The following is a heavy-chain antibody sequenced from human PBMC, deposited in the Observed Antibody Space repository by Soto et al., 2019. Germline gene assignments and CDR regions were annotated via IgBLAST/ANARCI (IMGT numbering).Heavy chain of an antibody. J-gene: IGHJ4*02. V-gene: IGHV3-23*01. D-gene: IGHD3-22*01. CDR3: VKDDGGYPSTAPH. CDR1: GITISNYP. CDR2: ISGSGDRT. Sequence: EVQLLESGGGLVQPGGSLRLSCAASGITISNYPMSLVRQAPGKGLDWVSGISGSGDRTYYADSAKGRFTISKDISRNSLSLQLDSLGVEDTAVYFCVKDDGGYPSTAPHWGQGTLGTVSS.